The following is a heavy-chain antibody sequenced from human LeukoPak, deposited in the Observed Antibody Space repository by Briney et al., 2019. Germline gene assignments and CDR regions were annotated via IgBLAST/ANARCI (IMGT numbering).Heavy chain of an antibody. Sequence: GGSLRLSCAASGFTFSSYSMNWVRQAPGKGLEWVSSISSSSSYIYYADPVKGRFTISRDNAKNSLYLQMNSLRAEDTAVYYCARAGRGTDAFDIWGQGTMVTVSS. J-gene: IGHJ3*02. CDR2: ISSSSSYI. CDR3: ARAGRGTDAFDI. D-gene: IGHD3-16*01. CDR1: GFTFSSYS. V-gene: IGHV3-21*01.